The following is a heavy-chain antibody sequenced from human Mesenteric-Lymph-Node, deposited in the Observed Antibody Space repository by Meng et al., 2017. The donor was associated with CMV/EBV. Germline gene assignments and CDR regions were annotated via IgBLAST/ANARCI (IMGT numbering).Heavy chain of an antibody. V-gene: IGHV3-30*04. D-gene: IGHD2-2*01. Sequence: GGSLRLSCAASGFTFSSYAMHWVHQAPGKGLEWVAVISYDGSLKYYADSVKGRFTISRDDSKNTLYLQMNSLRADDTAVYYCARDSKGVPDYWGQGTLVTVSS. CDR1: GFTFSSYA. J-gene: IGHJ4*02. CDR2: ISYDGSLK. CDR3: ARDSKGVPDY.